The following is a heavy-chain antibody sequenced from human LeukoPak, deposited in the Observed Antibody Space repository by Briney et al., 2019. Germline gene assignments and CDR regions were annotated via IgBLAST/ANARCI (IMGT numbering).Heavy chain of an antibody. CDR1: GGTFSSYA. CDR3: PRDVVATTNGNRPDWYFDL. D-gene: IGHD5-12*01. V-gene: IGHV1-69*15. Sequence: GSSVKVSCKASGGTFSSYAISWVRQAPGQGLEWMGRIIPISGTAYYAQKFQGRVTITPDESTSTAYMELSSLRSEDTAVYYCPRDVVATTNGNRPDWYFDLWGRGTLVTVSS. CDR2: IIPISGTA. J-gene: IGHJ2*01.